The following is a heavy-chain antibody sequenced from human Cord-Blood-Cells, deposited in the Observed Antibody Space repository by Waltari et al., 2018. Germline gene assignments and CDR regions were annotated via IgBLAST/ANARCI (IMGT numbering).Heavy chain of an antibody. Sequence: QVQLVQSGAVVKKPGASVKVSCRASGYTSTSYSMHWVRQAPGQGLEWMGIINPSGSSTSYAQKFQGRVTMTRDTSTSTVYMELSSLRSEDTAVYYCAREGSWFDYWGQGTLVTVSS. D-gene: IGHD6-13*01. J-gene: IGHJ4*02. CDR3: AREGSWFDY. CDR1: GYTSTSYS. CDR2: INPSGSST. V-gene: IGHV1-46*01.